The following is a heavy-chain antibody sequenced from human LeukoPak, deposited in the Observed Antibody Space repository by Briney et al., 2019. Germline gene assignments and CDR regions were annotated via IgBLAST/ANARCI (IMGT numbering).Heavy chain of an antibody. D-gene: IGHD4-11*01. CDR1: ADSSHGSVYY. Sequence: PSDTLSLTCTISADSSHGSVYYWRRVRQPPGTGTVWIGNVHYTGSTFYNPSLESRVTISVDTSKNQFSLKLSSMTAADTAVYFCARHSGPVIPDGLDIWGKGTMVTVSS. J-gene: IGHJ3*02. CDR2: VHYTGST. V-gene: IGHV4-39*01. CDR3: ARHSGPVIPDGLDI.